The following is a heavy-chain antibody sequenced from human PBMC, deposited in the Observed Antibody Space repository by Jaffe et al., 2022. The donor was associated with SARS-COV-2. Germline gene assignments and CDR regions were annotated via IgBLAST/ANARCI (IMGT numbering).Heavy chain of an antibody. CDR3: ARDRGKYDSFTDY. Sequence: EVQLVESGGGLVQPGGSLRLSCAASGFSISSYTMNWVRQAPGKGLEWISDITSTSSTTYYADSVKGRFSISRDIAKNSLYLQMNSLRVEDTAVYYCARDRGKYDSFTDYWGQGTLVTVSS. V-gene: IGHV3-48*01. D-gene: IGHD3-22*01. J-gene: IGHJ4*02. CDR2: ITSTSSTT. CDR1: GFSISSYT.